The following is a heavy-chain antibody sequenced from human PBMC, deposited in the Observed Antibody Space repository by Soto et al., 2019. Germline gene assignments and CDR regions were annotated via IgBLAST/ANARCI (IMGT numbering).Heavy chain of an antibody. Sequence: ASVKVSCKASGYSFTDYHIHWVRQAPGQGLEWLGRINPKSGGTSTAQKFQGWVTMTTDTSISTASMELARLTSDDTAIYYCARGDSTDCSNGVCSFFYHHDMDVWGQGITVTVSS. CDR1: GYSFTDYH. D-gene: IGHD2-8*01. CDR3: ARGDSTDCSNGVCSFFYHHDMDV. CDR2: INPKSGGT. J-gene: IGHJ6*02. V-gene: IGHV1-2*04.